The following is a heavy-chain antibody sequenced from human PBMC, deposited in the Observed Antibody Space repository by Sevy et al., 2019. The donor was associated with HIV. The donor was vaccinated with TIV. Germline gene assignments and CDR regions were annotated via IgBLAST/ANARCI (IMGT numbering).Heavy chain of an antibody. CDR2: IRYDGSDK. V-gene: IGHV3-30*02. J-gene: IGHJ4*02. CDR3: AKDLAGPGRRYFDY. D-gene: IGHD6-13*01. CDR1: GFTFSNYD. Sequence: GGSLRLSCVASGFTFSNYDMHWVRQVPGKGLEWVTFIRYDGSDKYYAASVKGRFTISRDDSKNTLYLQMDSLRAEDTAIYYCAKDLAGPGRRYFDYWGQGTLVTVSS.